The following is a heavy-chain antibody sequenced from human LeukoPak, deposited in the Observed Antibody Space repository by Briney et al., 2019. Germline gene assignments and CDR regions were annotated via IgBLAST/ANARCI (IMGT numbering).Heavy chain of an antibody. V-gene: IGHV4-39*07. D-gene: IGHD2-21*02. J-gene: IGHJ4*02. CDR2: IYYSGST. CDR3: ARDLRGGDQSFIY. Sequence: SETLSLTCTVSGGSISSSSYYWGWIRQPPGKGLEWIGSIYYSGSTYYNPSLKSRVTISVDTSKNQFSLKLSSVTAADTAVYYCARDLRGGDQSFIYWGQGTLGTVSS. CDR1: GGSISSSSYY.